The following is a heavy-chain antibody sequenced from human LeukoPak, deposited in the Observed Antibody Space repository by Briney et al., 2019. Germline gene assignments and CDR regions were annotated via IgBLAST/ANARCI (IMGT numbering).Heavy chain of an antibody. V-gene: IGHV1-2*02. CDR2: INPNSGGT. J-gene: IGHJ4*02. Sequence: ASVKVSCKASGYTFTSYGISWVRQAPGQGLEWMGWINPNSGGTNYAQKFQGRVTMTRDTSISTVYMELSGLRFDDTAVYYCARDRSRYFDYWGQGTLVTVSS. CDR1: GYTFTSYG. D-gene: IGHD6-13*01. CDR3: ARDRSRYFDY.